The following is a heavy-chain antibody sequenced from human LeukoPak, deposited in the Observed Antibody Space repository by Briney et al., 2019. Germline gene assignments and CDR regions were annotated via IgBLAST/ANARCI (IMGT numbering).Heavy chain of an antibody. V-gene: IGHV1-18*01. CDR3: AREVLWWHYYYYMDV. J-gene: IGHJ6*03. D-gene: IGHD2-21*01. CDR2: ISAYNGNT. Sequence: ASVKVSCKASGYTFSSYGISWVRQAPGQGLEWMGWISAYNGNTNYAQKLQGRVTMTTDTSTSTAYMELRSLRSDDTAVYYCAREVLWWHYYYYMDVWGKGTTVTVSS. CDR1: GYTFSSYG.